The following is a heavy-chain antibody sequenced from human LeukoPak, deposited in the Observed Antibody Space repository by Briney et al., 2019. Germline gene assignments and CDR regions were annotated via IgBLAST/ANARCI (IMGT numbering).Heavy chain of an antibody. CDR2: ISSSSSYI. CDR1: GFTFSSYS. Sequence: GGSLRLSCAASGFTFSSYSMNWVRQAPGKGLDWVSSISSSSSYIYYADSVKGRFTISRDNAKNSLYLQMNSLRAEDTAVYYCARGYSSSWYEDWFDPWGQGTLVTVSS. CDR3: ARGYSSSWYEDWFDP. D-gene: IGHD6-13*01. J-gene: IGHJ5*02. V-gene: IGHV3-21*01.